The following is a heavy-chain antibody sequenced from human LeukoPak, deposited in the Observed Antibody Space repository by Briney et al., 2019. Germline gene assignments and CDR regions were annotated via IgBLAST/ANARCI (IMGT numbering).Heavy chain of an antibody. CDR3: ARDQEYSSSWYPSYYYYDYMDV. J-gene: IGHJ6*03. CDR2: INPNSGGT. V-gene: IGHV1-2*02. Sequence: GASVKVSCKASGYTFTGYYMHWVRQAPGQGLEWMGWINPNSGGTNYAQKFQGRVTMTRDTSTSTAYMELSRLRSDDTAVYYCARDQEYSSSWYPSYYYYDYMDVWGKGTTVTISS. D-gene: IGHD6-13*01. CDR1: GYTFTGYY.